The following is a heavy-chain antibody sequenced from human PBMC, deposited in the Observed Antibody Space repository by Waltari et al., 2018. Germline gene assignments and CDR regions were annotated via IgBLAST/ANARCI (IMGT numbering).Heavy chain of an antibody. Sequence: QVQLVQSGAEVKKPGSSVKVSCKASGGTFSSYAISWVRQAPGQGLEWMGRIIPILGISNSAQKCQGRVTITADKSTSTAYMELSSLRSEDTAVYYCARDFPSYCTNGVCYTDYYFDYWGQGTLVTVSS. CDR3: ARDFPSYCTNGVCYTDYYFDY. CDR1: GGTFSSYA. J-gene: IGHJ4*02. V-gene: IGHV1-69*09. CDR2: IIPILGIS. D-gene: IGHD2-8*01.